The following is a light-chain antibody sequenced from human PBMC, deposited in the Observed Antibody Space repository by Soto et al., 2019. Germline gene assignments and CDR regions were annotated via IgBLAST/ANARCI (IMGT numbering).Light chain of an antibody. V-gene: IGKV3-15*01. CDR2: GES. J-gene: IGKJ4*01. CDR3: QQYNNWPLT. CDR1: QSVGSN. Sequence: EIVITQSPRHLSLSPGERGTLSYRASQSVGSNLAWYQQKPGQVPRLLIYGESSRATGIPTTFSGSGSGAEFPLTLSRLQSEDFAVYYCQQYNNWPLTFGGGTKV.